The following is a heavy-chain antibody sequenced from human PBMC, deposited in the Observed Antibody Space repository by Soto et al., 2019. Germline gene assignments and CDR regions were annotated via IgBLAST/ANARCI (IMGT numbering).Heavy chain of an antibody. D-gene: IGHD1-26*01. J-gene: IGHJ4*02. CDR2: INHSGST. CDR1: GGSFSGYY. V-gene: IGHV4-34*01. Sequence: PSETLSLTCAVYGGSFSGYYWSWIRQPPGKGLEWIGEINHSGSTNYNPSLKSRVTISVDTSKNQFSLKLSSVTAADTAVYYCARGWDSSSDYDYWGQGTLVTVSS. CDR3: ARGWDSSSDYDY.